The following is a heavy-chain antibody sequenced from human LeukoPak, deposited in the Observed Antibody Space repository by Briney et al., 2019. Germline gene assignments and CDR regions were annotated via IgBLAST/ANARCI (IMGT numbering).Heavy chain of an antibody. Sequence: TAGGSLRLSCAASGFTFSSYTMNWVRQAPGKGLEWVSSITSSSSYIYYEDSVKGRFTISRGNAKTTLYLQMSSLRAEDTAVYYCARGDYGSGSPYYYYYMDVWGKGTTVTISS. CDR2: ITSSSSYI. D-gene: IGHD3-10*01. J-gene: IGHJ6*03. CDR3: ARGDYGSGSPYYYYYMDV. V-gene: IGHV3-21*04. CDR1: GFTFSSYT.